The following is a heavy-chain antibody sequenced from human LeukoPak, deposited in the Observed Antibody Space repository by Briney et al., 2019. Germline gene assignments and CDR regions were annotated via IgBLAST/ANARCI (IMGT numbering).Heavy chain of an antibody. D-gene: IGHD1-1*01. J-gene: IGHJ4*02. CDR1: GFVFDNYG. CDR2: IRYSGSRK. Sequence: GGSLRLSCVASGFVFDNYGMDWVRQAPGLGLEWVAFIRYSGSRKYYADSVKGRFTISRDNAQNSLFLQMNSLRAEDTAVYYCGRYLRSTSGSIWGQGTLVTVSS. CDR3: GRYLRSTSGSI. V-gene: IGHV3-30*02.